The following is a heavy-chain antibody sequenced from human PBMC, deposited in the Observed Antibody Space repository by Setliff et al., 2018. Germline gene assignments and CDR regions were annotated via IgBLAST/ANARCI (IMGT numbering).Heavy chain of an antibody. D-gene: IGHD1-26*01. J-gene: IGHJ4*02. CDR2: ISASGDTT. Sequence: GGSLRLSCTASGFTFSDYYMSWVRQAPGKGLEWISYIISASGDTTYYADSVKGRFTISRDNSKNTLYLQMNSLRAEDTAVYYCCSGSYLFVYWGQGSLVTVSS. V-gene: IGHV3-23*01. CDR1: GFTFSDYY. CDR3: CSGSYLFVY.